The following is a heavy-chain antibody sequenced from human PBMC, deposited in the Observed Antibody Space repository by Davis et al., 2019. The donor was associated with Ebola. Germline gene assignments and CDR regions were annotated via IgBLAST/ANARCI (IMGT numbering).Heavy chain of an antibody. CDR3: ANQGPYDFWSGSNYYYYGMDV. V-gene: IGHV1-69*04. J-gene: IGHJ6*02. D-gene: IGHD3-3*01. Sequence: SVKVSCKASGYTFTSYGISWVRQAPGQGLEWMGRIIPILGIANYAQKFQGRVTITADKSTSTAYMELSSLRSEDTAVYYCANQGPYDFWSGSNYYYYGMDVWGQGTTVTVSS. CDR2: IIPILGIA. CDR1: GYTFTSYG.